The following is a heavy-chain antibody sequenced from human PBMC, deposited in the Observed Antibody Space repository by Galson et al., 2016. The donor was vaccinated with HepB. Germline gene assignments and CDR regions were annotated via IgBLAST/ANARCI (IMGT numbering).Heavy chain of an antibody. J-gene: IGHJ4*02. CDR2: IWYDGSNK. CDR3: AKGHAADPGATRVDY. Sequence: SLRLSCAASGFTFSSYGMHWVRQAPGKGLEWAAVIWYDGSNKYYADSVKGRFTISRDNSKNTLYLQMNSLRVVDTAVFYCAKGHAADPGATRVDYWGRGTLVTVSS. D-gene: IGHD1-26*01. CDR1: GFTFSSYG. V-gene: IGHV3-33*06.